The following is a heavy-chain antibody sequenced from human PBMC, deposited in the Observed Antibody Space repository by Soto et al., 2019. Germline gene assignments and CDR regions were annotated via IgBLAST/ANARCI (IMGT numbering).Heavy chain of an antibody. J-gene: IGHJ6*02. CDR3: ARRRGTGISGGTYYGLDV. V-gene: IGHV3-23*01. Sequence: LRLSCAASGFTFNSFAMSWVRQAPGKGLGWVSGISASGGGIYYADSVKGRFTVSRDNSKSTMYLQMNSLRAEDTAVYYCARRRGTGISGGTYYGLDVWGQGTTVTVSS. CDR2: ISASGGGI. D-gene: IGHD1-20*01. CDR1: GFTFNSFA.